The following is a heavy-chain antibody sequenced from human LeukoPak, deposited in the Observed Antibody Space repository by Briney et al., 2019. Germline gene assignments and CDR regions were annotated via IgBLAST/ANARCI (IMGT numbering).Heavy chain of an antibody. CDR1: GGSISSSNW. CDR2: IYHGGST. J-gene: IGHJ6*02. V-gene: IGHV4-4*02. Sequence: SGTLSLTCAVSGGSISSSNWWSWVRQPPGKGLEWIGEIYHGGSTNYNPSLKSRVTISVDKSKNQFSLKLSSVTAADTAVYYCARLDIVVVVAATDSDYYYGMDVWGQGTTVTVSS. D-gene: IGHD2-15*01. CDR3: ARLDIVVVVAATDSDYYYGMDV.